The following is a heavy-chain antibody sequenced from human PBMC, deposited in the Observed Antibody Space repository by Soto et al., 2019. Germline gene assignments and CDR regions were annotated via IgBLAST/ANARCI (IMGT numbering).Heavy chain of an antibody. V-gene: IGHV3-30*18. CDR2: ISYDGSNK. D-gene: IGHD1-20*01. Sequence: QVQLVESGGGVVQPGRSLRLSCAASGFTFSSYGMHWVRQAPGKGLEWVAVISYDGSNKYYADSVKGRFTISRDNSKNTLYLQMNSLRAEDTAVYYCAKEGRISRYYYYGMDVWGQGTTVTVSS. CDR1: GFTFSSYG. J-gene: IGHJ6*02. CDR3: AKEGRISRYYYYGMDV.